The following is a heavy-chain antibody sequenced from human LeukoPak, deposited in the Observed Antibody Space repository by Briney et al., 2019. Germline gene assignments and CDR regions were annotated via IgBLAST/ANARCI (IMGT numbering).Heavy chain of an antibody. CDR3: ARDPNRYYGSGSYFDY. J-gene: IGHJ4*02. D-gene: IGHD3-10*01. CDR2: ISTYNGNT. CDR1: GYTFNSYG. V-gene: IGHV1-18*01. Sequence: ASVKVSCKASGYTFNSYGISWVRQAPGQGLEWMGWISTYNGNTNYAQKLQGRVTMTTDTSTSTAYMELRSLRSDDTAVYYCARDPNRYYGSGSYFDYWGQGTLVTVSS.